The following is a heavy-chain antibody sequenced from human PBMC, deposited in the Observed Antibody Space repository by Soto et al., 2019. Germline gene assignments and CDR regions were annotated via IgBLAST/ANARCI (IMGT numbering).Heavy chain of an antibody. CDR2: IYYSGST. V-gene: IGHV4-31*03. D-gene: IGHD2-15*01. Sequence: QVQLQESGPGLVKPSQTLSITCTVSGGSISSGGYYWSWIRQHPGKGLEWIGYIYYSGSTYYNPSLKSRVTISVDTSKNQFSLKLSSVTAADTAVYYCARVIRYCSGGSCYFNWFDPWGQGTLVTVSS. CDR3: ARVIRYCSGGSCYFNWFDP. J-gene: IGHJ5*02. CDR1: GGSISSGGYY.